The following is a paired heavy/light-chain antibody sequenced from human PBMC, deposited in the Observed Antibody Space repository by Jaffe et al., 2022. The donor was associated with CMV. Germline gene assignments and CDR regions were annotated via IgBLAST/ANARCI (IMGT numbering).Light chain of an antibody. V-gene: IGKV3-15*01. J-gene: IGKJ2*01. CDR2: GAS. CDR3: QQYNNWPPEYT. CDR1: QSVSSN. Sequence: EIVMTQSPATLSVSPGERATLSCRASQSVSSNLAWYQQKPGQAPRLLIYGASTRATGIPARFSGSGSGTEFTLTISSLQSEDFAVYYCQQYNNWPPEYTFGQGTKLEIK.
Heavy chain of an antibody. CDR1: GGTFSSYA. Sequence: QVQLVQSGAEVKKPGSSVKVSCKASGGTFSSYAISWVRQAPGQGLEWMGGIIPIFGTANYAQKFQGRVTITADESTSTAYMELSSLRSEDTAVYYCARDGEYILGTLAAAVRSDYYGMDVWGQGTTVTVSS. J-gene: IGHJ6*02. V-gene: IGHV1-69*01. D-gene: IGHD6-13*01. CDR2: IIPIFGTA. CDR3: ARDGEYILGTLAAAVRSDYYGMDV.